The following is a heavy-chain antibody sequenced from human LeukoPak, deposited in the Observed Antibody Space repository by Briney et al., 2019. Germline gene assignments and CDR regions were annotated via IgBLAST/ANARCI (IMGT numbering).Heavy chain of an antibody. Sequence: ASVKVSCKASGYTFSSSDINWVRQATGQGLEWMGWINPNRGNTGYAQKFQDRVTMTRNISISTAYMELSSLISDDTAVYYCARGFPGSGTYYIDYWGQGTLVTVSS. J-gene: IGHJ4*02. V-gene: IGHV1-8*01. CDR3: ARGFPGSGTYYIDY. D-gene: IGHD3-10*01. CDR2: INPNRGNT. CDR1: GYTFSSSD.